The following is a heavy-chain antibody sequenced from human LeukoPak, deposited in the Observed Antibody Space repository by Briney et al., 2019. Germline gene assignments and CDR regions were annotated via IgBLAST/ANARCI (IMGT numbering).Heavy chain of an antibody. CDR1: GGSISNYY. CDR3: ARWYYDILTGYCHDY. V-gene: IGHV4-59*08. CDR2: IYYSGST. J-gene: IGHJ4*02. D-gene: IGHD3-9*01. Sequence: PSETLSLTCTVSGGSISNYYWSWIRQPPGKGLEWIGYIYYSGSTNYNPSLKSRVTISVDTSKNQFSLKLSSVTAADTAVYYCARWYYDILTGYCHDYWGQGTLVTVSS.